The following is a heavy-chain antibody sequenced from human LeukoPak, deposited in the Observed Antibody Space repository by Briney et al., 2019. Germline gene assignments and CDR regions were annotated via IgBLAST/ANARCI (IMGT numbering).Heavy chain of an antibody. V-gene: IGHV4-39*02. CDR2: INYSGTT. CDR1: GSXSXXSYX. Sequence: GSXSXXSYXWXXXXXXXGXXXXGXXRINYSGTTYYNPSLKSRVTVSVDTSKNHFSLKLSSVTAADTAVYYCARLSVIVGAALEYYYYYMDVWGQGTTVTVSS. CDR3: ARLSVIVGAALEYYYYYMDV. D-gene: IGHD1-26*01. J-gene: IGHJ6*03.